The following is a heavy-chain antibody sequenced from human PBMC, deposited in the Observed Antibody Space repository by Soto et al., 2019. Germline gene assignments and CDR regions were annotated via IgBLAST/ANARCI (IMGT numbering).Heavy chain of an antibody. V-gene: IGHV3-64D*06. CDR3: VKDWAMAARFFDH. D-gene: IGHD5-18*01. J-gene: IGHJ4*02. CDR1: GLTFSSFA. Sequence: WGSLRLSCSASGLTFSSFAMHWVRQTPGKGLEYVAAIGRDGVTKYYVDSVRGRFTISRDNSRDTLSLLMTSLRAEDTAVYYCVKDWAMAARFFDHWGQGT. CDR2: IGRDGVTK.